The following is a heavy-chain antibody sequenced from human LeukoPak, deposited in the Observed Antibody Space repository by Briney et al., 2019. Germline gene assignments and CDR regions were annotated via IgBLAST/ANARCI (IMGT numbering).Heavy chain of an antibody. V-gene: IGHV3-23*01. CDR1: GFTFSSYA. J-gene: IGHJ4*02. CDR2: IIESGGGT. CDR3: AKDYKVRSGEPPIDY. D-gene: IGHD7-27*01. Sequence: GGSLRLSCTAIGFTFSSYAMNWVRQAPGKGLEWVSGIIESGGGTHYADSVKGRFTISRDNSQNTLYLQMISLRAEDTAVYYCAKDYKVRSGEPPIDYWGQGTLVTVSS.